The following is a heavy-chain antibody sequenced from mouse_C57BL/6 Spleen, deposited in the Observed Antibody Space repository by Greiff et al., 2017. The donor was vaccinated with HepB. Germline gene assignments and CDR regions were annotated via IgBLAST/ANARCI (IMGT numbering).Heavy chain of an antibody. CDR2: IYPGDGDT. J-gene: IGHJ1*03. CDR3: ARGVDGYYNWYFDV. V-gene: IGHV1-80*01. D-gene: IGHD2-3*01. CDR1: GYAFSSYW. Sequence: QVQLQQSGAELVKPGASVKISCKASGYAFSSYWMNWVKQRPGKGLEWIGQIYPGDGDTNYNGKFKGKATLTADKSSSTAYMQLSSLTSEDSAVYFCARGVDGYYNWYFDVWGTGTTVTVSS.